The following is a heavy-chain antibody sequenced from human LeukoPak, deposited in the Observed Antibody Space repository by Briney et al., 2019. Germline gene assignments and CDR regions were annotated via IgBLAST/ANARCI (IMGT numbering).Heavy chain of an antibody. CDR2: ISAYNGNT. Sequence: GASVKVSCKASGYTFISYGISWVRQAPGQGFEWMGWISAYNGNTNYAQKFQGRVTMTTDTSTTTAYMEMRSLTSDDTAVYYCARGDYDSKGYLFYWGQGTLVTVSA. CDR1: GYTFISYG. D-gene: IGHD3-22*01. J-gene: IGHJ4*02. CDR3: ARGDYDSKGYLFY. V-gene: IGHV1-18*01.